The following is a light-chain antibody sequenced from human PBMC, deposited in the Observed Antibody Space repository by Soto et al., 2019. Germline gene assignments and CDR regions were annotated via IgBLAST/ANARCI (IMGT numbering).Light chain of an antibody. J-gene: IGKJ1*01. CDR2: GTS. CDR3: QQYRT. CDR1: QSVSSSY. V-gene: IGKV3-20*01. Sequence: EIVLTQSPGTLSLSPCERATLSCRASQSVSSSYLAWYQQKPGQAPRLLISGTSSRATGIPDRFSGSGSRTDFTLTISRLEPEDFAVYFCQQYRTFGQGTKVDI.